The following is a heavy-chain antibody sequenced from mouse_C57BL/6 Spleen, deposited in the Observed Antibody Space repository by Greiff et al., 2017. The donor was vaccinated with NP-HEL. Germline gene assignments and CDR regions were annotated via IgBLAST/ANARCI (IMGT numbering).Heavy chain of an antibody. Sequence: QVQLQQPGAELVKPGASVKMSCKASGYTFTSYWITWVKQRPGQGLEWIGDIYPGSGSTNYNEKFKSKATLTVDTSSSTAYMQLSSLTSEDSAVXYCSKDFFGRRLFAYWGQGTLGTGPA. V-gene: IGHV1-55*01. CDR3: SKDFFGRRLFAY. CDR2: IYPGSGST. J-gene: IGHJ3*01. CDR1: GYTFTSYW. D-gene: IGHD1-1*01.